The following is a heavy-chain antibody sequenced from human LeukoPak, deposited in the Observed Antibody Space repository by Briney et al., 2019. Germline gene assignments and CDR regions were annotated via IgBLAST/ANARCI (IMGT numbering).Heavy chain of an antibody. CDR1: GGSISSDNW. CDR3: ATNGWYCLDH. D-gene: IGHD6-19*01. Sequence: PSETLSLTCAVSGGSISSDNWWSWVRQPPGKGLEWIGEIYHSGSTNYNPSLQSRVTISEDKSNNHFSLRLTSVTAADTAVYYCATNGWYCLDHWGQGALVTVSS. V-gene: IGHV4-4*02. J-gene: IGHJ1*01. CDR2: IYHSGST.